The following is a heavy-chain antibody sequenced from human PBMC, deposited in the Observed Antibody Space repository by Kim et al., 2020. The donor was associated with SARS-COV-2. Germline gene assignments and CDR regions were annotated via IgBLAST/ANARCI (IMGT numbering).Heavy chain of an antibody. CDR3: TKAGFSGPFYYYAMDV. Sequence: DSVKGRFSISRDNSKSTLYLQMNRLGVEDTAVYYCTKAGFSGPFYYYAMDVWGRGTSVIVSS. J-gene: IGHJ6*02. D-gene: IGHD5-12*01. V-gene: IGHV3-23*01.